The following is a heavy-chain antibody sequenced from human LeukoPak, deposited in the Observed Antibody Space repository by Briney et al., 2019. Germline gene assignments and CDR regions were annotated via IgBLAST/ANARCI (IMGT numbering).Heavy chain of an antibody. CDR1: GFTFSSYA. V-gene: IGHV3-23*01. Sequence: GGSLRLSCAASGFTFSSYAMSWVRQAPGKGLEWVSAISGSGGSIYYADSVKRRFTISRNNSKNPLYLQMNSLRPEDTAVYYCAKGPRNDVFADAFDLWGQGTMVTVSS. CDR3: AKGPRNDVFADAFDL. J-gene: IGHJ3*01. CDR2: ISGSGGSI. D-gene: IGHD1-1*01.